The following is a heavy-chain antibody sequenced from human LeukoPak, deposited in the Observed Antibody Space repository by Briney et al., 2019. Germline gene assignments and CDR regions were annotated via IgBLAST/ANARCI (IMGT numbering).Heavy chain of an antibody. D-gene: IGHD1-14*01. Sequence: GRSLRLSCTSSGLTFGDYAMSWVRQAPGKGLEWVSTFSGSGGNTYYADSVKGRFTISRDNSKNTLYLQMNSLRAEDTAVYYCAKMGLNRFDYWGQGPLVTVSS. CDR3: AKMGLNRFDY. CDR2: FSGSGGNT. CDR1: GLTFGDYA. J-gene: IGHJ4*02. V-gene: IGHV3-23*01.